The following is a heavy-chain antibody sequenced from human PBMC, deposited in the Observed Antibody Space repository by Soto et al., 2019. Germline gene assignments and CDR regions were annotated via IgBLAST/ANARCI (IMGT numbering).Heavy chain of an antibody. Sequence: SETLSLTCTVSGGSISSSSYYWGWIRQPPGKGLEWIGSIYYSGSTYYNPSLKSRVTISVDTSKNQFSLKLSSVTAADTAVYYCARKGTLSSSRHYYYMDVWGKGTTVTVSS. CDR2: IYYSGST. D-gene: IGHD6-13*01. J-gene: IGHJ6*03. V-gene: IGHV4-39*01. CDR3: ARKGTLSSSRHYYYMDV. CDR1: GGSISSSSYY.